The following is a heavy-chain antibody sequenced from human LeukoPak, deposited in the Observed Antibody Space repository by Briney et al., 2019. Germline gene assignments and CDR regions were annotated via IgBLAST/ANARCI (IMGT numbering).Heavy chain of an antibody. J-gene: IGHJ4*02. V-gene: IGHV4-4*07. CDR3: ATIGGEGGFLHY. CDR1: GDSISGTY. D-gene: IGHD1-26*01. Sequence: ASETLSLTCTVSGDSISGTYWSWIRQSAGKGLEWIGRIYTTGTTNYNPSLKSRVTMSVDTSKKQFSLKLRSVTAADTAVYYCATIGGEGGFLHYWGQGALVAVSS. CDR2: IYTTGTT.